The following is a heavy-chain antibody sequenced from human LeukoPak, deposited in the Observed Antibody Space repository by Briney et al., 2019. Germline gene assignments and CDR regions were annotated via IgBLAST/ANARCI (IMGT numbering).Heavy chain of an antibody. CDR2: IYYSGST. CDR3: ASISLSYYYMDV. J-gene: IGHJ6*03. D-gene: IGHD2/OR15-2a*01. V-gene: IGHV4-39*07. Sequence: PSETLSLTCTVSGGSISSSSYYWGWIRQPPGKGLEWIGSIYYSGSTYYNPSLKSRVVISVDTSKNQFSLKLSSVTAADTAVYYCASISLSYYYMDVWGRGTTVTVSS. CDR1: GGSISSSSYY.